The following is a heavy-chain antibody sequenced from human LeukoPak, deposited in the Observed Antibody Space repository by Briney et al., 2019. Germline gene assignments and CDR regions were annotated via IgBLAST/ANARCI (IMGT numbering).Heavy chain of an antibody. CDR2: ISAYNGNT. V-gene: IGHV1-18*01. CDR1: GYTFTSYG. Sequence: ASVKVSCKASGYTFTSYGISWVRQAPGQGLEWMGWISAYNGNTNYAQKLQGRVTITRNTSISTAYMELSSLRSEDTAVYYCAARIQYDAFDIWGQGTMVTVSS. D-gene: IGHD5-18*01. CDR3: AARIQYDAFDI. J-gene: IGHJ3*02.